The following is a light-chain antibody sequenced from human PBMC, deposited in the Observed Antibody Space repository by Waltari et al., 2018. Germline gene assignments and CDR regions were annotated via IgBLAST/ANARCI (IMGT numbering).Light chain of an antibody. CDR1: NLRSIH. CDR3: QVWDSTSDHPVV. Sequence: SYFLTQPPALSVAPRQTARITCRGYNLRSIHVHWYQQKPGQAPVLVVYDDTARPSGIPERFSGSKSGNTATLIISRVEAGDEADYSCQVWDSTSDHPVVFGGGTKLTVL. CDR2: DDT. J-gene: IGLJ2*01. V-gene: IGLV3-21*02.